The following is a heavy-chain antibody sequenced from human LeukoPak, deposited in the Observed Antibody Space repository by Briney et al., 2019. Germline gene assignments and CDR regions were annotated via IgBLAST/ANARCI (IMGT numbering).Heavy chain of an antibody. J-gene: IGHJ4*02. CDR1: GGSISGYY. D-gene: IGHD7-27*01. CDR3: ARHPGASFDS. Sequence: SETLSLTCSVSGGSISGYYWSWIRQPPGRGLEWIGYIYYTGNTTYNPSLKSRVTISIDRSKNLFSLKLTSWTVADTAVYFCARHPGASFDSWGQGNLVTVSS. V-gene: IGHV4-59*08. CDR2: IYYTGNT.